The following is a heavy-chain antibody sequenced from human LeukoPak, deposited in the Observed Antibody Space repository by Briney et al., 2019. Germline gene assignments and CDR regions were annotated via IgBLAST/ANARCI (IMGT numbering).Heavy chain of an antibody. D-gene: IGHD6-25*01. CDR3: VGRAAIPKPGAFDI. V-gene: IGHV5-51*01. Sequence: GESLKISCKGSGYSFTSYWLGWVRQMPGKGLEWMGIIYPGDSDTRYSPSFQGQVTMSVDKSISTAYLQWSSLKASDTAIYYCVGRAAIPKPGAFDIWGQGTMVTVSS. CDR2: IYPGDSDT. CDR1: GYSFTSYW. J-gene: IGHJ3*02.